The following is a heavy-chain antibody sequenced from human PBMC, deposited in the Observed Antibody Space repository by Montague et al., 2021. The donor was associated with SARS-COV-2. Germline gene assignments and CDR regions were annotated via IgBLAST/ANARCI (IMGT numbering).Heavy chain of an antibody. J-gene: IGHJ4*02. V-gene: IGHV3-21*01. D-gene: IGHD4-17*01. CDR2: ISSSSSYI. CDR3: ARDLTTVTTNYFNY. Sequence: SLRLSCAAAGFTFSSCSMNWVRQAPGKGLEWVSSISSSSSYIYYADSVKGRFTISGDNAKNSLYLQMNSLRAEDTAVYYCARDLTTVTTNYFNYWGQGTLVTVSS. CDR1: GFTFSSCS.